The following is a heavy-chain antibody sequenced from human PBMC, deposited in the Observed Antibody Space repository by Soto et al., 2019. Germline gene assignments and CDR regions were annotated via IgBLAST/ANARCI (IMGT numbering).Heavy chain of an antibody. CDR1: GFTFSSYW. Sequence: GGSLRLSCAASGFTFSSYWMHWVRQAPGKGLVWVSRINSDGSSTSYADSVKGRFTISRDNAKNTLYLQMNSLRAEDTAVYYCARVDTMVRGALRAYYYGMDVWGQGTTVTVSS. V-gene: IGHV3-74*01. J-gene: IGHJ6*02. CDR2: INSDGSST. D-gene: IGHD3-10*01. CDR3: ARVDTMVRGALRAYYYGMDV.